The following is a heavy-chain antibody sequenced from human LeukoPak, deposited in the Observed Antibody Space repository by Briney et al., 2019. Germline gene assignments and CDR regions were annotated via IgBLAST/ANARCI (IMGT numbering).Heavy chain of an antibody. D-gene: IGHD5-24*01. V-gene: IGHV4-59*01. J-gene: IGHJ4*02. CDR1: GGSISSYY. CDR2: IYYSGST. CDR3: ARSRDGYNPWDY. Sequence: PSETLSLTCTVSGGSISSYYWSWIRQPPGEGLEWIGYIYYSGSTNYNPSLKSRVTISVDTSKNQFSLKLSSVTAADTAVYYCARSRDGYNPWDYWGQGTLVTVSS.